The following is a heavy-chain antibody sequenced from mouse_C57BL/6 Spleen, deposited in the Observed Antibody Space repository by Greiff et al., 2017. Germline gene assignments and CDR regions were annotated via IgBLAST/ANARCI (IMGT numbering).Heavy chain of an antibody. CDR1: GYTFTDYN. J-gene: IGHJ4*01. D-gene: IGHD1-1*01. CDR2: INPNNGST. V-gene: IGHV1-22*01. Sequence: EVQLQQSGPELVKPGASVKMSCKASGYTFTDYNMHWVKQSPGKSLEWIGYINPNNGSTSYNQKFKGKATLTVNKSSSTAYMEPRSLTAEDSAVYYCARGVLALDYWGQGTSLTVSS. CDR3: ARGVLALDY.